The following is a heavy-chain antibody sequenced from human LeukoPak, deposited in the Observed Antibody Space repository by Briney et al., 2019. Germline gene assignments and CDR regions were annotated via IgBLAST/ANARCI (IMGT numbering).Heavy chain of an antibody. Sequence: GASVKVSCKASGGTFSSYAISWVRQAPGQGLEWMGGIIPIFGTANYAQKFQGRATITADESTSTAYMELSSLRSEDTAVYYCARGAMVGATTRRYFDYWGQGTLVTVSS. J-gene: IGHJ4*02. CDR3: ARGAMVGATTRRYFDY. V-gene: IGHV1-69*13. CDR1: GGTFSSYA. CDR2: IIPIFGTA. D-gene: IGHD1-26*01.